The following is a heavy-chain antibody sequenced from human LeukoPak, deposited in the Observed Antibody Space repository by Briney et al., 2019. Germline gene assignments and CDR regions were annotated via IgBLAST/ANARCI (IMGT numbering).Heavy chain of an antibody. CDR3: AREKLSFFDSSGYFDY. D-gene: IGHD3-22*01. CDR1: GFTFDTYW. J-gene: IGHJ4*02. CDR2: ISSSGSTI. Sequence: GGSLRLSCAASGFTFDTYWMHWVRQAPGKGLEWVSYISSSGSTIYYADSVKGRFTISRDNAKNSLYLQMSRLRAEDTAVYYCAREKLSFFDSSGYFDYWGQGTLVTVSS. V-gene: IGHV3-48*04.